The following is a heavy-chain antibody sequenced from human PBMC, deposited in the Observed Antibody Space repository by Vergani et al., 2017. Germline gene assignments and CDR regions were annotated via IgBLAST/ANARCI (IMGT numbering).Heavy chain of an antibody. Sequence: QVQLQESGPGLVKPSQTLSLTCTVSGGSIRSGGYYWSWIRQHPGKGLEWIGYIYYSGSTYYNPSLKSRVTISVDTSKNQFSLKLSSVTAADTAVSYCARGLWFGEGRHFDYWGQGTLVTVSS. CDR3: ARGLWFGEGRHFDY. D-gene: IGHD3-10*01. CDR1: GGSIRSGGYY. J-gene: IGHJ4*02. CDR2: IYYSGST. V-gene: IGHV4-31*03.